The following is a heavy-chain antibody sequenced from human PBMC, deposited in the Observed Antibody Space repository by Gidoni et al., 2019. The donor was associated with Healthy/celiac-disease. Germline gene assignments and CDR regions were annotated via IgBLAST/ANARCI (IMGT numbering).Heavy chain of an antibody. J-gene: IGHJ6*02. D-gene: IGHD2-21*02. CDR3: ARDEGYCGGDCYTYYYYYGMDV. CDR2: ISSSGSTI. Sequence: QVHLVDSGGGLVKPGVSLRLSCAASGFPFSDYYLSWILQAPGKGLEWVSYISSSGSTIYYADSVKGRFTSSRDNAKNSLYLQMNSLRAEDTAVYYCARDEGYCGGDCYTYYYYYGMDVWGQGTTVTVSS. V-gene: IGHV3-11*01. CDR1: GFPFSDYY.